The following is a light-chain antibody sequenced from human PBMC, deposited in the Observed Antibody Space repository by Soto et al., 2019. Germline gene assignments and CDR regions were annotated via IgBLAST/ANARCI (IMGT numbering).Light chain of an antibody. CDR3: LVIFTGVGEV. J-gene: IGLJ1*01. CDR2: DTD. CDR1: TGAVTSGHC. Sequence: QAVVTQEPSLTVSPGGTVTLTCGSITGAVTSGHCPHWFQQKPGQAPRTLIYDTDNKHPWTPARFSGSLLWGKAALTLSGAQPEDEGDYYCLVIFTGVGEVFGTGTKVTVL. V-gene: IGLV7-46*01.